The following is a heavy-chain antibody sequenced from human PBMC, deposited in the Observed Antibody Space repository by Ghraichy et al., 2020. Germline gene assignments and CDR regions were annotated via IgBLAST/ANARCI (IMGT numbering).Heavy chain of an antibody. CDR1: GGTFSSYA. J-gene: IGHJ4*02. D-gene: IGHD4-17*01. CDR3: ARDRGGDYLFDY. CDR2: IIPILGIA. Sequence: SVKVSCKASGGTFSSYAISWVRQAPGQGLEWMGRIIPILGIANYAQKFQGRVTITADKSTSTAYMELSSLRSEDTAVYYCARDRGGDYLFDYWGQGTLVTVSS. V-gene: IGHV1-69*04.